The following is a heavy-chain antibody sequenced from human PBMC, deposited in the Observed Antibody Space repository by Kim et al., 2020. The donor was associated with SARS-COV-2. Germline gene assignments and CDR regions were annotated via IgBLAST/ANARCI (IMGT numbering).Heavy chain of an antibody. CDR2: INPTSGDT. Sequence: ASVKVSCKASGYTFTDYFMHWMRQAPGQGLEWMGRINPTSGDTKYAQKFQGRGTMTRDMSINTAYMELSRLTSDDTAVYYCARDDTVWSLDYWGQGTLVTVSS. D-gene: IGHD5-18*01. CDR3: ARDDTVWSLDY. V-gene: IGHV1-2*06. J-gene: IGHJ4*02. CDR1: GYTFTDYF.